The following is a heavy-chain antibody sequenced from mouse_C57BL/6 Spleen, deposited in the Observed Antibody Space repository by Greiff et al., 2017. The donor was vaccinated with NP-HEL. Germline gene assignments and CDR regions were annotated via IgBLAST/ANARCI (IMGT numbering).Heavy chain of an antibody. CDR2: IDPSDSYT. J-gene: IGHJ2*01. D-gene: IGHD2-4*01. CDR1: GYTFTSYW. CDR3: ARSSLYYDYDYYFDY. V-gene: IGHV1-50*01. Sequence: QVQLQQPGAELVKPGASVKLSCKASGYTFTSYWMQWVKQRPGQGLEWIGEIDPSDSYTNYNQKFKGKATLTVDTSSSTAYRQLSSLSSEVSAVYYCARSSLYYDYDYYFDYWGQGTTLTVSS.